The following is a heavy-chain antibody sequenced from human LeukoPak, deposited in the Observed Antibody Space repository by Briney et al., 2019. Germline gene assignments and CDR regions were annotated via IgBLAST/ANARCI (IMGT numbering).Heavy chain of an antibody. J-gene: IGHJ4*02. CDR2: IYHSGST. D-gene: IGHD3-22*01. CDR1: GYSISSGYY. CDR3: ARQQLDSSGYINFDY. V-gene: IGHV4-38-2*01. Sequence: SETLSLTCAVSGYSISSGYYWGWIRQPPGKGLEWIGSIYHSGSTYYNPSLKSRVTISVDTSKNQFSLKLSSVTAADTAVYYCARQQLDSSGYINFDYWGQGTLVTVSS.